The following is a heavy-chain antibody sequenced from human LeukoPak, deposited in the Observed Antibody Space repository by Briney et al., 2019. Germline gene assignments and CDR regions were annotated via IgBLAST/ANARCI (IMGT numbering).Heavy chain of an antibody. V-gene: IGHV4-39*01. D-gene: IGHD5-18*01. Sequence: SGTLSLTCAVSGGSISSISSNNWAWIRQPPGKGLELIAAIHYTGSTYYNPSFMSRVTISVDTSKNQFSLKLNSLTATDTAVYYCARLPTGYPNWFDTWGQGILVTVSS. CDR1: GGSISSISSNN. J-gene: IGHJ5*02. CDR2: IHYTGST. CDR3: ARLPTGYPNWFDT.